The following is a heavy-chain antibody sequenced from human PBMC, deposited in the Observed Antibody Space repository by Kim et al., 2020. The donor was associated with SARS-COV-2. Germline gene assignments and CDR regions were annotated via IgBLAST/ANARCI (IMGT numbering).Heavy chain of an antibody. J-gene: IGHJ5*02. V-gene: IGHV3-74*01. D-gene: IGHD6-19*01. CDR3: ARSGAYSSGWYGWDNWFDP. CDR1: GFTFSSYW. Sequence: GGSLRLSCAASGFTFSSYWMHWVRQAPGKGLVWVSRINSDGSSTSYADSVKGRFTISRDNAKNTLYLQMNSLRAEDTAVYYCARSGAYSSGWYGWDNWFDPWGQGTLVTVSS. CDR2: INSDGSST.